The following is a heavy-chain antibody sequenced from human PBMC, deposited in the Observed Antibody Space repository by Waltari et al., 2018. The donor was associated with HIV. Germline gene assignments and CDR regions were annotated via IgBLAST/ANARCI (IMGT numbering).Heavy chain of an antibody. CDR3: ARAPSIAVAGLAAFDI. D-gene: IGHD6-19*01. J-gene: IGHJ3*02. Sequence: QVQLVQSGAEVKKPRSSAKVSCKASVGPVSSSTISWVRQPPVQGLEWRGRIIPILGIANYAQKFQGRVTITADKSTSTAYMELSSLRSEDTAVYYCARAPSIAVAGLAAFDIWGQGTMVTVSS. CDR2: IIPILGIA. V-gene: IGHV1-69*02. CDR1: VGPVSSST.